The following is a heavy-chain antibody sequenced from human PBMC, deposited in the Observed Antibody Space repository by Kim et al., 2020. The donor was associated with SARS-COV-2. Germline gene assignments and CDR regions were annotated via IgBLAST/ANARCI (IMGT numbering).Heavy chain of an antibody. CDR3: TRQEWRGRVVAAIN. CDR2: IRSKANSYAT. CDR1: GFTFSGSA. J-gene: IGHJ4*02. V-gene: IGHV3-73*01. D-gene: IGHD2-15*01. Sequence: GGSLRLSCAASGFTFSGSAMHWVRQASGKGLEWVGRIRSKANSYATAYAASVKGRFTISRDDSKNTAYLQMNSLKTEDTAVYYCTRQEWRGRVVAAINWGQGTLVTVAS.